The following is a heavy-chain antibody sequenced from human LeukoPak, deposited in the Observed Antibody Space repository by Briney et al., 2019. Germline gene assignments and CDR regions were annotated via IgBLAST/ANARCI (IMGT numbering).Heavy chain of an antibody. Sequence: PSETLSLTCAVSGGSISSGGYSWSWIRQPPGKGLEWIGYIYHSGSTYYNPSLKSRVTISVDRSKNQFSLKLSSVTAADTAVYYCAREDNSYGEYYFDYWGQGTLVTVSS. D-gene: IGHD5-18*01. CDR3: AREDNSYGEYYFDY. CDR1: GGSISSGGYS. V-gene: IGHV4-30-2*01. J-gene: IGHJ4*02. CDR2: IYHSGST.